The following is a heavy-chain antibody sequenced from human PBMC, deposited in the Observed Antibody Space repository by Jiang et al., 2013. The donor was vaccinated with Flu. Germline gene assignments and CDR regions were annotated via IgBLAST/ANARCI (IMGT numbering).Heavy chain of an antibody. Sequence: GGSTRYAXKFQGRVTMTRDTSTSTVYMELISLRSEDTAVYHCARRSGNGLDYWGQGTLVTVSS. CDR3: ARRSGNGLDY. J-gene: IGHJ4*02. V-gene: IGHV1-46*01. CDR2: GGST. D-gene: IGHD4-23*01.